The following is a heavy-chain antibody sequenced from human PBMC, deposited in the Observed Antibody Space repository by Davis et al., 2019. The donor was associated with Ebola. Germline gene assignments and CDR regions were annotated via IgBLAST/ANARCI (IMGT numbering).Heavy chain of an antibody. CDR2: INAGNGNT. Sequence: ASVKVSCKASGYTFTSYAMHWVRQAPGQRLEWMGWINAGNGNTKYSQKFQGRVTITRDTSASTAYMELSSLRSEDTAVYYCARGNYDGSGSYDYYYYGMDVWGQGTTVTVSS. D-gene: IGHD3-10*01. J-gene: IGHJ6*02. CDR3: ARGNYDGSGSYDYYYYGMDV. V-gene: IGHV1-3*01. CDR1: GYTFTSYA.